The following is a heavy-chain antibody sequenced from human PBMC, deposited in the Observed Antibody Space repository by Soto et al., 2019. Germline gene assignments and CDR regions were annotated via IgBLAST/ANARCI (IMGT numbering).Heavy chain of an antibody. V-gene: IGHV1-3*01. D-gene: IGHD5-18*01. J-gene: IGHJ4*02. CDR2: INAGNGNT. CDR1: GYTFTSYA. Sequence: ASVKVSCKASGYTFTSYAMHWVRQAPGQRLEWMGWINAGNGNTKYSQKFQGRVTITRDTSASTAYMELSSLRSEDTAVYYCARAMSGYSYGSSYYLDYWGQGTLVTVSS. CDR3: ARAMSGYSYGSSYYLDY.